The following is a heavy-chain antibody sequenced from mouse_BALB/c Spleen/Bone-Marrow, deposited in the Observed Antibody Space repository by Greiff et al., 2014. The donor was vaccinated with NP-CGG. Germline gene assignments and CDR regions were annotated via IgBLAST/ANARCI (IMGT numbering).Heavy chain of an antibody. D-gene: IGHD1-1*01. Sequence: QVQLQQPGAELARPGASVKMSCKASGYTFTSYTMHWVKQRPGQGLEWIGYINPSSGYTNYNQKFKDKATLTADKSSSTAYMQLSSLTSEDSAVYYCARGLYYYGSSPNFDYWGQGTTLTVSS. CDR2: INPSSGYT. CDR3: ARGLYYYGSSPNFDY. J-gene: IGHJ2*01. V-gene: IGHV1-4*01. CDR1: GYTFTSYT.